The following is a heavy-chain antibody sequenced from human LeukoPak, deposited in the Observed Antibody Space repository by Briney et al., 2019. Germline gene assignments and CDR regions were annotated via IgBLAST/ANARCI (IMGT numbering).Heavy chain of an antibody. CDR2: FYHSGNS. D-gene: IGHD4-11*01. Sequence: SETLSLTCAVSGYSISSGYYWGWIRQPPGKGLEWIGSFYHSGNSYYNPSLKSRVSISVDTYKNQFSLNLSSVTAADTALYFCARHDFYSNYPHNWFDPWGQGTLVTVSS. CDR3: ARHDFYSNYPHNWFDP. V-gene: IGHV4-38-2*01. CDR1: GYSISSGYY. J-gene: IGHJ5*02.